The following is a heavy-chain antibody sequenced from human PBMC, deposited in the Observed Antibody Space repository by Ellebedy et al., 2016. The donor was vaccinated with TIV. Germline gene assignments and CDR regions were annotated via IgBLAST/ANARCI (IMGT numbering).Heavy chain of an antibody. D-gene: IGHD3-3*01. Sequence: MPSETLSLTCTVSGGSIRSYYWTWIRQPPGKGLEWIGYIYYSGSTTSHPSLKSRVTISVDTSKNQFSLKLSSVTAADTAVYYCARDGIFYGMDVWGQGTTVTVSS. V-gene: IGHV4-59*01. CDR3: ARDGIFYGMDV. CDR1: GGSIRSYY. CDR2: IYYSGST. J-gene: IGHJ6*02.